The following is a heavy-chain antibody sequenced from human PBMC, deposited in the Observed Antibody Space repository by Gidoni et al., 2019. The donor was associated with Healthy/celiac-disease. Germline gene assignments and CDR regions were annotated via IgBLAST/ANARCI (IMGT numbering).Heavy chain of an antibody. CDR3: ARDPSDCSGGSCYSFDY. CDR1: GFTFSSYW. D-gene: IGHD2-15*01. J-gene: IGHJ4*02. V-gene: IGHV3-74*01. Sequence: EVQLVESGGGLVQPGGSLRLSCAASGFTFSSYWMNWVRQAPGKGLVWVSRINSDGSSTSYADSVKGRFTISRDNAKNTLYLQMNSLRAEDTAVYYCARDPSDCSGGSCYSFDYWGQGTLVTVSS. CDR2: INSDGSST.